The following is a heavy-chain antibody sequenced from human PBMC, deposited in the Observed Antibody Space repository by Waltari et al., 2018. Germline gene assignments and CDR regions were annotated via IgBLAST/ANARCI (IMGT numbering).Heavy chain of an antibody. CDR3: ARLYYYGSGRPYYYGMDV. D-gene: IGHD3-10*01. CDR1: GYSFTSYW. V-gene: IGHV5-51*01. Sequence: VQLVQSGAEVKKPGESLKISCKGSGYSFTSYWIGWVRQMPGKGLEWMGIIYPGDSDTSYSPSFQGQVTISADKSISTAYLQWSSLKASDTAMYYCARLYYYGSGRPYYYGMDVWGQGTTVTVSS. J-gene: IGHJ6*02. CDR2: IYPGDSDT.